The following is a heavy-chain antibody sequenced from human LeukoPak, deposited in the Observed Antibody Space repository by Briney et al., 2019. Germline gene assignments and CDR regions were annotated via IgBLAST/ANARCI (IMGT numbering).Heavy chain of an antibody. J-gene: IGHJ4*02. Sequence: GGSLRLSCAASGFTVNSYYMSWVRQAPGKGLEWISVIYSAGNTYYADSVMGRFTISRDISKNTLYLQMDSLRAGDTAIYYCATANWWGQGTLATVSS. CDR1: GFTVNSYY. CDR3: ATANW. CDR2: IYSAGNT. D-gene: IGHD4/OR15-4a*01. V-gene: IGHV3-53*01.